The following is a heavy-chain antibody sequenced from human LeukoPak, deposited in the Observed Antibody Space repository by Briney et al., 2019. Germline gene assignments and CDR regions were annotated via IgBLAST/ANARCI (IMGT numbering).Heavy chain of an antibody. CDR2: IDDSERT. V-gene: IGHV3-23*05. D-gene: IGHD3-16*01. CDR3: STRLGGHFDY. Sequence: QPGGSLRLSCTASGFTFSSYTLNWVRQAPGKGLEWVSTIDDSERTHYADSVQGRFTISRDNSKNTIFLHMNSLRAEDTAVYFCSTRLGGHFDYWGQGTRVTVSS. J-gene: IGHJ4*02. CDR1: GFTFSSYT.